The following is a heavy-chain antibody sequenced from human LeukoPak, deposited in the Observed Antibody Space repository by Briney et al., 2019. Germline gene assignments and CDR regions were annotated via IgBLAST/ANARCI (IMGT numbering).Heavy chain of an antibody. V-gene: IGHV4-59*08. Sequence: SETLSLTCTVSGESISGFYWTWIRQPPGKGLEWVGYIYYSGSTNYNPSLKSRVTISVDTSKNQFSLKLSSVTAADTAVYYCARLPRDDPNYYMDVWGKGTTVTISS. CDR3: ARLPRDDPNYYMDV. J-gene: IGHJ6*03. CDR1: GESISGFY. D-gene: IGHD3-3*01. CDR2: IYYSGST.